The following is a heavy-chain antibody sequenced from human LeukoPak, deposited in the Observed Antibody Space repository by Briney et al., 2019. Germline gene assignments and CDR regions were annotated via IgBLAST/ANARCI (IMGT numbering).Heavy chain of an antibody. Sequence: GGSLRLSCVASGFIFSSYAMNWVRQAPGKGLEWVANIKQDGSEKYYVDSVKGRFTISRDNAKNSLYLQMNSLRAEDTAVYYCPRDSGDYFYYYYYYMDVWGKGTTVTVSS. CDR1: GFIFSSYA. V-gene: IGHV3-7*01. J-gene: IGHJ6*03. CDR2: IKQDGSEK. CDR3: PRDSGDYFYYYYYYMDV. D-gene: IGHD2-21*02.